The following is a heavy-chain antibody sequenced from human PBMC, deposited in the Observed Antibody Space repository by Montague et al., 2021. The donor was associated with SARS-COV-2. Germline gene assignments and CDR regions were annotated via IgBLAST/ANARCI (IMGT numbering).Heavy chain of an antibody. D-gene: IGHD3-10*01. Sequence: SETLSLTCAVYGGSFSGNYWNWIRQPPGKGLEWIGEINHGGSTNYNPSFKSRLTISADTSKNQFSLKLTSVAAADTAVYYFARLRDGVVPSPILGVGPYYAYYYMDVWGKGTTVTVSS. CDR1: GGSFSGNY. J-gene: IGHJ6*03. V-gene: IGHV4-34*01. CDR3: ARLRDGVVPSPILGVGPYYAYYYMDV. CDR2: INHGGST.